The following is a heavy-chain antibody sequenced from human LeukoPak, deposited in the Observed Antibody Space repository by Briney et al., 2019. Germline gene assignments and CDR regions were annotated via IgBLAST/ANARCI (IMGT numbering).Heavy chain of an antibody. CDR2: ISWNSGTI. Sequence: PGRSLRLSCAVSGFTFDDYVMHGVPQAPGKSLEWVSGISWNSGTIAYADSVKGRFTISTDNAKNSLYLQMNSLRAEDTALYYCAKDTALRGRHYFVYWGHGTLVTVSS. CDR1: GFTFDDYV. V-gene: IGHV3-9*01. D-gene: IGHD3-9*01. CDR3: AKDTALRGRHYFVY. J-gene: IGHJ4*01.